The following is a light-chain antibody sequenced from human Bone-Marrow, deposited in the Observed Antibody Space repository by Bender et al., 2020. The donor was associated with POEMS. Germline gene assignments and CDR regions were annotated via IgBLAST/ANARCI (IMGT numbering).Light chain of an antibody. Sequence: QSALTQPASVSGSPGQSITISCTGISSDVGVSSFVSWYQHHPGKAPKLMIYDVSNRPSGVSNRFSGSKSGNTASLTISGLQAEDEADYYCCSYAGATTFYVFGTGTKVTVL. CDR3: CSYAGATTFYV. CDR2: DVS. J-gene: IGLJ1*01. V-gene: IGLV2-14*03. CDR1: SSDVGVSSF.